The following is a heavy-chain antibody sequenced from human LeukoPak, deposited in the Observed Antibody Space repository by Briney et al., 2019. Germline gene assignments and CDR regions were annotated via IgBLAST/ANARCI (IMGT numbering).Heavy chain of an antibody. CDR1: GYTFTSYD. CDR3: ARDIVVVPAAPVDDNLYYYYYGMDV. Sequence: RASVKVSCKASGYTFTSYDINWVRQATGQGLEWMGWVNPNSGNTGYAQKFQGRVTMTRNTSISTAYMELSSLRSEDTAVYYCARDIVVVPAAPVDDNLYYYYYGMDVWGQGTTVTVSS. J-gene: IGHJ6*02. V-gene: IGHV1-8*02. D-gene: IGHD2-2*01. CDR2: VNPNSGNT.